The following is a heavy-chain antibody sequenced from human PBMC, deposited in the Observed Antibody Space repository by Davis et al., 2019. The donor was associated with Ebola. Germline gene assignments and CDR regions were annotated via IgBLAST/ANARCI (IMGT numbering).Heavy chain of an antibody. J-gene: IGHJ4*02. D-gene: IGHD3-22*01. V-gene: IGHV5-51*01. Sequence: GESLKISCQGSGYSFTNFWIAWVRQMPGKGLEWMGIIYPGDSDTRYSPSVQGQVTISADKSINTAYLQWDSLQASDTAMYYCARPSSGYEASFDYWGQGTPVTVSS. CDR1: GYSFTNFW. CDR3: ARPSSGYEASFDY. CDR2: IYPGDSDT.